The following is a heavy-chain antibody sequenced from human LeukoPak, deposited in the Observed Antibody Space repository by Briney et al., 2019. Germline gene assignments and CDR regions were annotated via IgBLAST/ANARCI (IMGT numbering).Heavy chain of an antibody. CDR2: IYSGGST. CDR3: ARGSYYDFWSGPTDGMDV. Sequence: GGSLRLSCAASGLTVSSNYMSWVRQAPGKGLEWVSVIYSGGSTYYADSVKGRFTISRDNSKNTLYLQMNSLRAEDTAVYYCARGSYYDFWSGPTDGMDVWGQGTTVTVSS. J-gene: IGHJ6*02. V-gene: IGHV3-53*01. D-gene: IGHD3-3*01. CDR1: GLTVSSNY.